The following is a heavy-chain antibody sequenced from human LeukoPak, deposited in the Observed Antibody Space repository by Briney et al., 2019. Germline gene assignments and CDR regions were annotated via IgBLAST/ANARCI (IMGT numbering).Heavy chain of an antibody. CDR3: AKGAPPYSSGWYPGYFDY. J-gene: IGHJ4*02. Sequence: GGSLRLSCAASGFTFSSYAMSWVRQAPGKGLEWVSAISGSGGSTYYADSVKGRFTISRDNSKNTLYLQMNSLRAEDTAVYYCAKGAPPYSSGWYPGYFDYWGQGTLVTVSS. CDR1: GFTFSSYA. CDR2: ISGSGGST. V-gene: IGHV3-23*01. D-gene: IGHD6-19*01.